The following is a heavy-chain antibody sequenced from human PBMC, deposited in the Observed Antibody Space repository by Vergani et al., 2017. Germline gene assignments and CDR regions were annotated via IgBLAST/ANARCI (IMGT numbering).Heavy chain of an antibody. CDR2: TRNKANSYTT. CDR3: ARVGRLQPKLPDY. V-gene: IGHV3-72*01. D-gene: IGHD4-11*01. J-gene: IGHJ4*02. Sequence: EVQLVESGGGLVQPGGSLRLSCAASGFTFSDHYMDWVRQAPGKGLEWVGRTRNKANSYTTEYAASVKGRFTISRDDSKNSLYLQMNSLKTEDTAVYYCARVGRLQPKLPDYWGQGTLVTVSS. CDR1: GFTFSDHY.